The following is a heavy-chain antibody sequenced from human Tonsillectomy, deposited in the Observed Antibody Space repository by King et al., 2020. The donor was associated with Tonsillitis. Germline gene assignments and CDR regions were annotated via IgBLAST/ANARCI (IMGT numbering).Heavy chain of an antibody. CDR3: AWYSSGYDAFDI. D-gene: IGHD6-19*01. V-gene: IGHV4-59*01. CDR1: GGSISSYY. CDR2: IYYSGST. Sequence: VQLQESGPGLVKPSETLSLTCTVSGGSISSYYWSWIRQPPGKGLEWIGYIYYSGSTNYNPSLKSRVTISIDTSKNQFSLKLSSVTAADTAVYYCAWYSSGYDAFDIWGQGTMVTVSS. J-gene: IGHJ3*02.